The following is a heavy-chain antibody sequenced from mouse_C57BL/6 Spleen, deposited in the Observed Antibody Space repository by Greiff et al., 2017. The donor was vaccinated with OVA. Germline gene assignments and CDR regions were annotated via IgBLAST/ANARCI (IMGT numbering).Heavy chain of an antibody. CDR2: INPYNGDT. CDR3: ARGNYYGSSGYWYFEV. Sequence: VQLQQSGPELVKPGDSVKISCKASGYSFTGYFMNWVMQSHGKSLEWIGRINPYNGDTFYNQKFKGKATLTVDKSSSTAHMELRSLTSEDSAVYYCARGNYYGSSGYWYFEVWGTGTTVTVSS. V-gene: IGHV1-20*01. J-gene: IGHJ1*03. D-gene: IGHD1-1*01. CDR1: GYSFTGYF.